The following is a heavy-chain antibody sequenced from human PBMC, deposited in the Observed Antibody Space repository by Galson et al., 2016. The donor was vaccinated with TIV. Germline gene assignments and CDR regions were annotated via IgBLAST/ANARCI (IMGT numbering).Heavy chain of an antibody. V-gene: IGHV1-2*02. CDR2: IDPRSVAT. CDR3: ARARYGDYFDY. CDR1: FTGYY. D-gene: IGHD4-17*01. J-gene: IGHJ4*02. Sequence: FTGYYVHWVRQAPGQGLEWMGWIDPRSVATNYAQKFQGRVTMTRDTSISTAHMELTRLTPDDTAVYYCARARYGDYFDYWGQGTLVTVSS.